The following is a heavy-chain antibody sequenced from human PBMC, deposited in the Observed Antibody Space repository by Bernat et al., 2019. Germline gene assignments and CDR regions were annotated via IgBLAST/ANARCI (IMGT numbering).Heavy chain of an antibody. CDR1: GFTFSSYG. Sequence: QVQLVESGGGVVQPGRSLRLSCAASGFTFSSYGMHWVRQAPGKGLEWVAVISYDGSNKYYADSVKGRFTISRDNSKNTLYLQMNSLRAEDTAVYYCARDRRVSSGYYFDYWGQGTLVTVSS. J-gene: IGHJ4*02. CDR3: ARDRRVSSGYYFDY. V-gene: IGHV3-30*03. CDR2: ISYDGSNK. D-gene: IGHD3-22*01.